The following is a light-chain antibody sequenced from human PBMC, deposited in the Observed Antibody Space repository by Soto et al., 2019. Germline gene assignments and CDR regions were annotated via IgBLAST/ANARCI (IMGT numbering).Light chain of an antibody. CDR1: QSVNSNY. J-gene: IGKJ1*01. CDR2: GAS. Sequence: EIVLTQSPGTLSLSPGERATLSCRASQSVNSNYLAWYQQKPGQGPRVLMYGASSRATGIPDRFSGSGSGTDFTLTISSLEPEDFAVYYCQQYASPPRTFGQGTKVEIK. CDR3: QQYASPPRT. V-gene: IGKV3-20*01.